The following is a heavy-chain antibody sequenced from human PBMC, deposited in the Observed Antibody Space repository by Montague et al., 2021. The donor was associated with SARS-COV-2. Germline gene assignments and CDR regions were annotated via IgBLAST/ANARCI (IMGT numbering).Heavy chain of an antibody. Sequence: SETLSLTCTVSGGSISSSCYFWGWMPQPPGKGLKSIGSINYSGNTYYNPSLKSRVTISVDTSKNQFSLKLSSVTAADTAVYYCARAFIAAAGKTSFDYWGQGTLVTVSS. J-gene: IGHJ4*02. CDR3: ARAFIAAAGKTSFDY. D-gene: IGHD6-13*01. CDR2: INYSGNT. V-gene: IGHV4-39*01. CDR1: GGSISSSCYF.